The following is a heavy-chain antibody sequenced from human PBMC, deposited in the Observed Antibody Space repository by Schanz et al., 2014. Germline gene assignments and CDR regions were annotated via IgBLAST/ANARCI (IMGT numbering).Heavy chain of an antibody. CDR3: ARGMPDSGDYRLDY. J-gene: IGHJ4*02. Sequence: QVQLVQSGGEVKEPGTSVKVSCKASGYTFKNYGISWVRQAPGQGLEWMGWISVYSGKTRFAQKVQGRVSMTAETSTKTAYMELRSLTSDDTAVYYCARGMPDSGDYRLDYWGQGTLVTVSS. CDR2: ISVYSGKT. V-gene: IGHV1-18*01. D-gene: IGHD4-17*01. CDR1: GYTFKNYG.